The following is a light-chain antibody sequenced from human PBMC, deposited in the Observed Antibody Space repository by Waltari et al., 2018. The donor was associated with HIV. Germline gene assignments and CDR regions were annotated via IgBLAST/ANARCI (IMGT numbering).Light chain of an antibody. CDR3: QQHSTYPWT. V-gene: IGKV1-5*03. CDR1: HSIRTY. CDR2: KAS. Sequence: DIQMTQSPSTLSASVGDRVTITCRASHSIRTYLAWYQQKPGKAPKLLINKASTLESGVPPRFSGSGSGTEFTLSISRLQPDDIATYYCQQHSTYPWTFGQGTKVEIK. J-gene: IGKJ1*01.